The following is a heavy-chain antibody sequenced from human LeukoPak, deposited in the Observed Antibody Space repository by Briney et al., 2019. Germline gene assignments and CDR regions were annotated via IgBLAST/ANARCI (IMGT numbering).Heavy chain of an antibody. CDR3: AKGASYYYGSGSYAFDI. D-gene: IGHD3-10*01. Sequence: GGSLRLSCAASGFTFSSYGMHWVRQAPGKGLEWVAVISYDGSNKYYADSVKGRFTISRDNSKNTLYLQMNSLRAEDTAEYYCAKGASYYYGSGSYAFDIWGQGTMVTVSS. CDR2: ISYDGSNK. V-gene: IGHV3-30*18. J-gene: IGHJ3*02. CDR1: GFTFSSYG.